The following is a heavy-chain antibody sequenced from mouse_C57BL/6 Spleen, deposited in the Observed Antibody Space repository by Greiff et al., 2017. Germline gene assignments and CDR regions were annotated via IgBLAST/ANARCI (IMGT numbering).Heavy chain of an antibody. Sequence: QVQLQQPGAELVKPGASVKLSCKASGYTFTSYWITWVKQRPGQGLEWFGDIYPGSGSTNYNEKFKSKAKLTVDTSSITAYMQLSSLTSEDAAVYYCATHYYSNYVGFAYWGQGTLVTVSA. J-gene: IGHJ3*01. CDR3: ATHYYSNYVGFAY. CDR2: IYPGSGST. V-gene: IGHV1-55*01. D-gene: IGHD2-5*01. CDR1: GYTFTSYW.